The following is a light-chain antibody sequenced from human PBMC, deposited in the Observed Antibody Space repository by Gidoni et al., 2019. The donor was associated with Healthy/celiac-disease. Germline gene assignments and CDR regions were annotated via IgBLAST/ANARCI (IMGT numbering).Light chain of an antibody. Sequence: EIVMTQSPATLSVSPGERATPSCRASQSVSSNLAWYQQKPGQAPRLLISGASTRATGIPARFSGSGSGTEFTLTISSLQSEDFAVYYCQQYNNWPQTFGQGTKVEIK. V-gene: IGKV3-15*01. J-gene: IGKJ1*01. CDR1: QSVSSN. CDR3: QQYNNWPQT. CDR2: GAS.